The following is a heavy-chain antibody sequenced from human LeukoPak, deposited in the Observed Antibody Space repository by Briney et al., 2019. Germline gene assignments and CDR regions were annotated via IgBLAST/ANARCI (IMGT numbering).Heavy chain of an antibody. J-gene: IGHJ5*02. CDR1: GYTFTSYD. Sequence: ASVKVSCKASGYTFTSYDINWVRQATGQGLEWMGWMNPNSGNTGYAQKFQGRVTMTRNTSISTAYMELSSLRSEDTAVYYCARHPPGGCSYQEGNWFDPWGQGTLVTVSS. V-gene: IGHV1-8*01. D-gene: IGHD2-15*01. CDR3: ARHPPGGCSYQEGNWFDP. CDR2: MNPNSGNT.